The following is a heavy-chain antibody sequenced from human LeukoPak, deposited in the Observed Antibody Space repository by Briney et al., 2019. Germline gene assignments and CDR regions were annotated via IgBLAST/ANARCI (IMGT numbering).Heavy chain of an antibody. D-gene: IGHD2-2*02. CDR2: INPNNGGT. Sequence: ASVKVSCKASGYTFTSYYMHWVRQAPGQGLEWMGWINPNNGGTNYAQKFQGRVTMTRDTSIGTAYMELSRLRSDDTAVYYCARTESKCTSTSCYTEDYWGQGTLVTVSS. J-gene: IGHJ4*02. CDR1: GYTFTSYY. CDR3: ARTESKCTSTSCYTEDY. V-gene: IGHV1-2*02.